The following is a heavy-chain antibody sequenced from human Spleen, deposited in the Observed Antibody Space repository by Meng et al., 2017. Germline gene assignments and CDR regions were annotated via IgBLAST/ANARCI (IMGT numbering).Heavy chain of an antibody. V-gene: IGHV3-9*01. CDR3: AKGSGYFPEMTNN. CDR2: VLSNSRNI. D-gene: IGHD3-9*01. CDR1: GFTFADYA. Sequence: SLKISCAGSGFTFADYAMHWVRQVPGKGLEWVSGVLSNSRNIGYADSVKGRFTISRDNSKNTLSLQMNSLRAEDTARYYCAKGSGYFPEMTNNWGQGTLVTVSS. J-gene: IGHJ4*02.